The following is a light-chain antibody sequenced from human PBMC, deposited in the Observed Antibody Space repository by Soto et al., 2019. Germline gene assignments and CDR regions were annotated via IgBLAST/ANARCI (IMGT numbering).Light chain of an antibody. CDR2: DTS. CDR3: QQYHHWPPIT. V-gene: IGKV3-15*01. J-gene: IGKJ5*01. CDR1: QSVSIH. Sequence: EIVMTQSPATLSVSLGERATLSCRASQSVSIHLDWYQQKPGQAPRLLIYDTSTRATGIPARFRGSGSGTEFTLTISSLQSEDFATYYCQQYHHWPPITFGQGTRLEIK.